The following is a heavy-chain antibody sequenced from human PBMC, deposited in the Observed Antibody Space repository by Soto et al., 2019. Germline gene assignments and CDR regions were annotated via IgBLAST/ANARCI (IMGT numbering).Heavy chain of an antibody. J-gene: IGHJ4*02. Sequence: EAQLLESGGSLVQPGGSVRLSCAASGFSFSSYAMNWVRQAPGKGLEWVSIISGAGDRTYYADSVKGRFTISRDNSKNTLYLQMNSLRAEDTAVYHCAKATRGPLSSRRSDANHVDSWGQGTLVTVSS. V-gene: IGHV3-23*01. CDR1: GFSFSSYA. CDR2: ISGAGDRT. CDR3: AKATRGPLSSRRSDANHVDS. D-gene: IGHD3-10*01.